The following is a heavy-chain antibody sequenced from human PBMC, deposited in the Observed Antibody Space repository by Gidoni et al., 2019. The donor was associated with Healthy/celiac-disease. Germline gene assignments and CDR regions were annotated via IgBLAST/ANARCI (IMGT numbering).Heavy chain of an antibody. D-gene: IGHD5-12*01. Sequence: VQQVESGVGLVKPGGSLRLSGAASGFTFSGYSMNWGRLAPWKGLEWVSSISSSSSYIYYADSVKGRFTISRYNAKNSLYLQMNSLRAEDTAVYYCARDRVATMGSYWYFDLWGRGTLVTVSS. CDR1: GFTFSGYS. CDR3: ARDRVATMGSYWYFDL. J-gene: IGHJ2*01. V-gene: IGHV3-21*01. CDR2: ISSSSSYI.